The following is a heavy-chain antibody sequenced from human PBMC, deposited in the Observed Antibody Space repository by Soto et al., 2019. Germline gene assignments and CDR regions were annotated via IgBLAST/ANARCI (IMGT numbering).Heavy chain of an antibody. Sequence: SETLSLTCSLSGDPLSLGGYYWTWIRQLPGKGLEWMGYIYLAGTTCYNPSLESRLTMSVDRIKNQFSVQLRSVTAADTAVYFCARDGSSSASWFGPWGQGALVAVSS. D-gene: IGHD6-13*01. CDR2: IYLAGTT. CDR1: GDPLSLGGYY. J-gene: IGHJ5*02. V-gene: IGHV4-31*03. CDR3: ARDGSSSASWFGP.